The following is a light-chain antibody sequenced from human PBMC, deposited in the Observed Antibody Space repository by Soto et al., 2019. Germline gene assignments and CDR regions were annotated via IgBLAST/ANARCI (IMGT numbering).Light chain of an antibody. Sequence: DLPMTQSPSSLSASVGDRVTITCRASQSISSYLNWYQQKPGKAPKLLIYAASSLQSGVPSRFSGSGSGTDFTLTISSLQPEDFATYYCQQSYSTWLTFGGGTKVEIK. V-gene: IGKV1-39*01. J-gene: IGKJ4*01. CDR2: AAS. CDR3: QQSYSTWLT. CDR1: QSISSY.